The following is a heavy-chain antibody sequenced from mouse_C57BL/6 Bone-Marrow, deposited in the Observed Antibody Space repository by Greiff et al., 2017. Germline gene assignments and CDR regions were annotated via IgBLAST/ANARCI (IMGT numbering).Heavy chain of an antibody. Sequence: VQLQQSGAELVRPGTSVKVSCKASGYAFTNYLIEWVKQRPGQGLEWIGVINPGSGGTNYNEKFKGKATLTADKSSSTAYMQLSSLTSEDSAVYFCARPYDYLSAMDYWGQGTSVTVSS. CDR2: INPGSGGT. CDR1: GYAFTNYL. CDR3: ARPYDYLSAMDY. D-gene: IGHD2-4*01. V-gene: IGHV1-54*01. J-gene: IGHJ4*01.